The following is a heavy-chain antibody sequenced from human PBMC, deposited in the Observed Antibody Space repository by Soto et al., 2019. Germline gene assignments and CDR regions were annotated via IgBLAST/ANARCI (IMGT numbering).Heavy chain of an antibody. D-gene: IGHD1-26*01. J-gene: IGHJ1*01. V-gene: IGHV4-39*02. Sequence: SETLSLTCAVSRASISTLSYYGGWIRQPPGKGLEWLASIYYSGATYYNPSHQSRVTISVDTSNNRFSLTLRSLTAADTAVYFCARLAYSGYLQTWGQGSLVTVSS. CDR2: IYYSGAT. CDR3: ARLAYSGYLQT. CDR1: RASISTLSYY.